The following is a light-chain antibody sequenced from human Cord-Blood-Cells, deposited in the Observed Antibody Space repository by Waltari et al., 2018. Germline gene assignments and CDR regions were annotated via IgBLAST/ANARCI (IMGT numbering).Light chain of an antibody. CDR1: QSVSSY. Sequence: EIVLTQPPATLSLSPGERATLSCRASQSVSSYLAWYQQKPGQAPRLLIYDASNRATGIPARFRGSGSGTDFTLTISSLEPEDFAVYYCQQRSNWPRTFGQGTKVEIK. CDR2: DAS. V-gene: IGKV3-11*01. CDR3: QQRSNWPRT. J-gene: IGKJ1*01.